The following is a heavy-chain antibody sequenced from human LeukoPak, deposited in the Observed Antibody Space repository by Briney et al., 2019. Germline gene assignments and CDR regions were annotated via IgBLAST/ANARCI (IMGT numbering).Heavy chain of an antibody. D-gene: IGHD3-10*01. CDR1: GYTFTSYY. V-gene: IGHV1-46*01. J-gene: IGHJ4*02. Sequence: ASVKVSCKASGYTFTSYYMHWVRHAPGQGLEWMGIINTSGGSTSYAQKFQGRVTMTRDTSTSTVYMELSSLRSEDTAVYYCAREGYGSGSYYTTHLDYWGQGTLVTVSS. CDR3: AREGYGSGSYYTTHLDY. CDR2: INTSGGST.